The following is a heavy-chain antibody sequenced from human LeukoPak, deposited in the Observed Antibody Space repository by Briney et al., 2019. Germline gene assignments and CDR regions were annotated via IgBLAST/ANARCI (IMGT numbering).Heavy chain of an antibody. CDR1: GYTFTGYY. Sequence: EASVKVSCKASGYTFTGYYMHWVRQAPGQGLEWMGWINPNSGGTNYAQKFQGWVTMTRDTSISTAYMELSRLRSDDTAVYYCAREYVVPAYYYYGMDVWGKGTTVTVSS. J-gene: IGHJ6*04. D-gene: IGHD2-2*01. V-gene: IGHV1-2*04. CDR2: INPNSGGT. CDR3: AREYVVPAYYYYGMDV.